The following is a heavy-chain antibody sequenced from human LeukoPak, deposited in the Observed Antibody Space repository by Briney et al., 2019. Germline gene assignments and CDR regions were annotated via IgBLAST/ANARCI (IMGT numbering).Heavy chain of an antibody. D-gene: IGHD3-10*02. CDR3: AKRSGLMFGYFDL. CDR2: VTGNGTST. J-gene: IGHJ2*01. V-gene: IGHV3-23*01. Sequence: PGGSLRLSCAASGFTFSDYAMGWVRQAPGKGLEWVSDVTGNGTSTDYADSVKGRFTISRDNSKNTLFLQMKSLRADDTAVYYCAKRSGLMFGYFDLWGRGTLVTVSS. CDR1: GFTFSDYA.